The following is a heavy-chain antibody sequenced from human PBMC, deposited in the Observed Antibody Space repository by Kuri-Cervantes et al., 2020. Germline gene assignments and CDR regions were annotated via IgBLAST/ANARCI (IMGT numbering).Heavy chain of an antibody. V-gene: IGHV4-39*02. D-gene: IGHD1-1*01. CDR1: GGSISSSSYY. Sequence: SETLSLTCTVSGGSISSSSYYWGWIRQPPGKGLEWIGSIYYSGSTYYNPSLKSRVTISVDTSKNQFSLKLSSVTAADTAVYYCARDLEDYYYGMDVWGQGTTVTVSS. CDR2: IYYSGST. CDR3: ARDLEDYYYGMDV. J-gene: IGHJ6*02.